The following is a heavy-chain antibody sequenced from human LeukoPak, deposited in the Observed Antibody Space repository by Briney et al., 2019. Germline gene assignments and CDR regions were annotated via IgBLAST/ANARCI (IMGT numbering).Heavy chain of an antibody. CDR1: GVTFSSYA. J-gene: IGHJ6*02. Sequence: GGSLRLSCAASGVTFSSYAMSWVRQAPGKGLEWVSAITGSDGSTYYAGSVKGRFTISRDNSKNTLYLQMNSLRAEDTAVYYCAKGTGKYYYYGMDVWGRGTTVTVSS. CDR2: ITGSDGST. CDR3: AKGTGKYYYYGMDV. V-gene: IGHV3-23*01. D-gene: IGHD1-14*01.